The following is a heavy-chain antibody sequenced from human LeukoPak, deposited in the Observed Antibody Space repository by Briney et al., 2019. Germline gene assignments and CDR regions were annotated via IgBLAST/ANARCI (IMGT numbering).Heavy chain of an antibody. CDR2: ISAYNGNT. Sequence: ASVKVSCKASGYTFSTYGISWVRQAPGQGLEWMGWISAYNGNTNYAEKIQGRVTMTTDTSTSTAYMELRSLRFDDTAVYYCARAGTNSSSTPDYWGQGTQVTVSS. J-gene: IGHJ4*02. CDR3: ARAGTNSSSTPDY. CDR1: GYTFSTYG. V-gene: IGHV1-18*01. D-gene: IGHD6-6*01.